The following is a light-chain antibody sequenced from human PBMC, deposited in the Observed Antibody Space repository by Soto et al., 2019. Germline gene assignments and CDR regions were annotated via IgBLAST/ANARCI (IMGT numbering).Light chain of an antibody. Sequence: DIQMTQSPSSVSASVGDRVTITCRASHGIGSWLAWYQQKPGKAPKLLISGASSLQSGVPSRFSGSGSRTDFSPTISSLQPEDLATYYCQQANGSPFTFGPGTKVDIK. J-gene: IGKJ3*01. CDR2: GAS. CDR1: HGIGSW. V-gene: IGKV1D-12*01. CDR3: QQANGSPFT.